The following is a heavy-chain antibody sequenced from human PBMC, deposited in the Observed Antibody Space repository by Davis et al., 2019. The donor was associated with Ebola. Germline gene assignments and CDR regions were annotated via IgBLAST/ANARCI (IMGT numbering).Heavy chain of an antibody. V-gene: IGHV5-51*01. J-gene: IGHJ3*02. CDR2: IYTGDSDT. D-gene: IGHD2-8*02. Sequence: GESLKISCKDSGNSFTSHWIGWMRQMPGKGPEWMGIIYTGDSDTRYSPSFRGQVTISADKSIKTAFLQWISLKASDTAMYYCASLRRTITGMDDAFDIWGQGTMVTVSS. CDR1: GNSFTSHW. CDR3: ASLRRTITGMDDAFDI.